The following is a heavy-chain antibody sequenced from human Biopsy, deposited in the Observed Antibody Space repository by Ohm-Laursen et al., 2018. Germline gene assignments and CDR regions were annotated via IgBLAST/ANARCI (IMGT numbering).Heavy chain of an antibody. CDR3: AKRGVERGRPLAY. D-gene: IGHD1-1*01. J-gene: IGHJ4*02. CDR1: GGTISSIG. Sequence: SSARVSCKASGGTISSIGIRWVRQARGQGLEWMGEINSMFGTTNYAQTFQGRVTITADESTSTAYMEVSNLRSEDTAVYYCAKRGVERGRPLAYWGQGTLVTVSS. V-gene: IGHV1-69*01. CDR2: INSMFGTT.